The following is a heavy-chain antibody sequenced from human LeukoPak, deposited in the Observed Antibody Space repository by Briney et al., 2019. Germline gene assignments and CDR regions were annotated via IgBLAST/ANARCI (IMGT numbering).Heavy chain of an antibody. CDR1: GGSISSGGYC. CDR2: IYYSGST. V-gene: IGHV4-31*03. J-gene: IGHJ4*02. D-gene: IGHD4/OR15-4a*01. CDR3: ARGLSNFDY. Sequence: SQTLSLTCTVSGGSISSGGYCWSWIRQHPGKGLEWIGYIYYSGSTYYNPSLKSRVTISVDTSKNQFSLKLSSVTAADTAVYYCARGLSNFDYWGQGTLVTVSS.